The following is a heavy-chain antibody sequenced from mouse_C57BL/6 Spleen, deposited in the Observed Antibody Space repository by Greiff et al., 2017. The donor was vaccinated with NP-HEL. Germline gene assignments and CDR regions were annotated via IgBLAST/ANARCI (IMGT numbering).Heavy chain of an antibody. D-gene: IGHD2-1*01. CDR1: GYTFTDYE. CDR2: IDPETGGT. J-gene: IGHJ1*03. V-gene: IGHV1-15*01. Sequence: VQLQQSGAELVRPGASVTLSCKASGYTFTDYEMHWVKQTPVHGLEWIGAIDPETGGTAYNQKFKGKAILTADKSSSTAYMELRSLTSEDSAVYYCTRFGNYIYWYFDVWGTGTTVTVSS. CDR3: TRFGNYIYWYFDV.